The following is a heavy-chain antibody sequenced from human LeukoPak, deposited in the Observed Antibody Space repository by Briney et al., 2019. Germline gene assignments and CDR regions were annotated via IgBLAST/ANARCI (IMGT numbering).Heavy chain of an antibody. V-gene: IGHV4-59*01. CDR2: IYYSGST. Sequence: TSEILSLTCTVSGGSISSYYWSWIRQPPGKGLEWIGYIYYSGSTSYNPSLKSRVTISVGTSKNQFSLKLSSVTAADTAVYYCARVPNSGWYYFDYWGQGTLVTVSS. J-gene: IGHJ4*02. CDR1: GGSISSYY. CDR3: ARVPNSGWYYFDY. D-gene: IGHD6-19*01.